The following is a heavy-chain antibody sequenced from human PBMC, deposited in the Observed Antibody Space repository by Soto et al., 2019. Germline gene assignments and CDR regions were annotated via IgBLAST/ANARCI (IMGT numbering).Heavy chain of an antibody. CDR3: ARGDENSEYRPGNS. Sequence: EVQLVESGGGLVQPGGSLRLSCAASGFTFSTYYMRWVRQAPGKGLEWVANIKKDGSETQYVDSVKGRFTISRDNAKNSLYLQMNNLRAEDTAVYFCARGDENSEYRPGNSWGQGTQVTVSS. CDR2: IKKDGSET. CDR1: GFTFSTYY. D-gene: IGHD3-22*01. V-gene: IGHV3-7*04. J-gene: IGHJ4*02.